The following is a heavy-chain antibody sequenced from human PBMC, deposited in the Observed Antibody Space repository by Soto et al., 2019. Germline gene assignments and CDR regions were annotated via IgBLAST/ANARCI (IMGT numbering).Heavy chain of an antibody. D-gene: IGHD5-12*01. CDR1: GFTFDDYA. Sequence: GGSLRLSCAASGFTFDDYAMHWVRQAPGKGLEWVSGISWNSGSIGYADSVKGRFTISRDNAKNSLYLQMNSLRAEDTALYYCAKYSIVATQISGLAIWGQRTMVTVSS. V-gene: IGHV3-9*01. CDR2: ISWNSGSI. CDR3: AKYSIVATQISGLAI. J-gene: IGHJ3*02.